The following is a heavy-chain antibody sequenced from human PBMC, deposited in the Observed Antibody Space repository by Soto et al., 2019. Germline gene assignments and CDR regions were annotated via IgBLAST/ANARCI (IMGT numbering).Heavy chain of an antibody. CDR3: AKVPRRIAAAGDFDY. CDR1: GFTFSSYG. CDR2: ISYDGSNT. V-gene: IGHV3-30*18. J-gene: IGHJ4*02. Sequence: GGSLRLSCAASGFTFSSYGMHWVRQAPGKGLEWVAIISYDGSNTYYADSVKGRFTISRDNSKNTLYLQMNSLRAEDTAVYYCAKVPRRIAAAGDFDYWGQGTLVTVSS. D-gene: IGHD6-13*01.